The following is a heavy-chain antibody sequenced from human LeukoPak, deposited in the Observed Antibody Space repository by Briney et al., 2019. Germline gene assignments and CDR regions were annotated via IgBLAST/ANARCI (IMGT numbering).Heavy chain of an antibody. V-gene: IGHV3-30*02. CDR2: IRFDGSNR. CDR3: AKDYYYGSGSPCYVDK. CDR1: GFAFSRYG. Sequence: GGSLRLSCAASGFAFSRYGMHWVRQAPGKGLEWVAFIRFDGSNRYLADSVKGRFTISRDNSKNTLSLQTNSLRVEDTAVYYCAKDYYYGSGSPCYVDKWGQGTLVTVSS. D-gene: IGHD3-10*01. J-gene: IGHJ4*02.